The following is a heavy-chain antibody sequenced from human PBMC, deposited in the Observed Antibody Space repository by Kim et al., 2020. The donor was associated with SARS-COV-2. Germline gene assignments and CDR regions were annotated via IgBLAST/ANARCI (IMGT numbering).Heavy chain of an antibody. J-gene: IGHJ4*02. CDR3: ARGTYYGSGSYYYPYDY. D-gene: IGHD3-10*01. V-gene: IGHV4-34*01. Sequence: LKSRVTISVDTSKNQFSLKLSSVTAADTAVYCCARGTYYGSGSYYYPYDYWGQGTLVTVSS.